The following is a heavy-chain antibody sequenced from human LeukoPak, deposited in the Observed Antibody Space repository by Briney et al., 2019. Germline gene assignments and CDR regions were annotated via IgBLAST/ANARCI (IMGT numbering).Heavy chain of an antibody. CDR2: LYSDGNT. CDR1: GFTVITND. J-gene: IGHJ4*02. Sequence: PGGSLRLSCAASGFTVITNDMTWVRQAPGKGLEWISVLYSDGNTKYADSVQGRFTISRDNSNNTLYLEMNSLSPDETAVYYCARGVEPLAANTLAYWGQGTLVTVSS. D-gene: IGHD1-14*01. CDR3: ARGVEPLAANTLAY. V-gene: IGHV3-53*01.